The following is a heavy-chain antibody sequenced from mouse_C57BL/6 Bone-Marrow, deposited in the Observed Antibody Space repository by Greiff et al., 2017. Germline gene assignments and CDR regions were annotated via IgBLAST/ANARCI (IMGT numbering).Heavy chain of an antibody. V-gene: IGHV5-12*01. CDR1: GFTFSDYY. CDR2: ISNGGGST. D-gene: IGHD2-4*01. CDR3: ARQAYDYDGVDY. J-gene: IGHJ2*01. Sequence: EVKLVESGGGLVQPGGSLKLSCAASGFTFSDYYMYWVRQTPEKRLEWVAYISNGGGSTYYPDTVKGRFTISRDNAKNTLYLQMSRLKSEDTAMYYCARQAYDYDGVDYWGQGTTLTVSS.